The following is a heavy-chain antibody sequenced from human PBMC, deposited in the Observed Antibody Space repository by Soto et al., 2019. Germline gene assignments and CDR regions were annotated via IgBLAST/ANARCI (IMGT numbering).Heavy chain of an antibody. V-gene: IGHV3-21*01. CDR3: ARDRGQLTAFDY. CDR1: GFTFSSYS. D-gene: IGHD6-6*01. J-gene: IGHJ4*02. CDR2: ISSSSSYI. Sequence: GGSLRLSCAASGFTFSSYSMNWVRQAPGKGLEWVSSISSSSSYIYYADSVKGRFTISRDNAKNSLYLQMNSLRAEDTAVYYGARDRGQLTAFDYWGQETLVPFSS.